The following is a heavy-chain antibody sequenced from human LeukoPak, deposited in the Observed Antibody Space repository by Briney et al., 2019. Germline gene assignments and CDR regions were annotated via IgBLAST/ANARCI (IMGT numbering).Heavy chain of an antibody. D-gene: IGHD1-1*01. Sequence: SETLSLTCTVSGGSISSYYWSWIRQPPGKGLEWIGYIYYSGSTIYNPSLESRVAISVDTSQNQFSLKLTSVTAADTAVYYCARSVRYFGQIDYWGRGTLVTVSS. J-gene: IGHJ4*02. CDR2: IYYSGST. V-gene: IGHV4-59*08. CDR3: ARSVRYFGQIDY. CDR1: GGSISSYY.